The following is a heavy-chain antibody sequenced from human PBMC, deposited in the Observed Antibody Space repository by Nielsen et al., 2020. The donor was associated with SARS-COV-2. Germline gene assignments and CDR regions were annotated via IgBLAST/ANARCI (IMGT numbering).Heavy chain of an antibody. J-gene: IGHJ4*02. CDR2: INEDGSVV. Sequence: LSLTCAASGFPFDNYAMTWVRQAPGKGLEWVANINEDGSVVNYVDSVKGRFTISRDNAGKSLYLQMNSLRAEDTAVYYCARDAAYSRFDYWGQGTLVTVSS. CDR3: ARDAAYSRFDY. V-gene: IGHV3-7*05. CDR1: GFPFDNYA. D-gene: IGHD4-11*01.